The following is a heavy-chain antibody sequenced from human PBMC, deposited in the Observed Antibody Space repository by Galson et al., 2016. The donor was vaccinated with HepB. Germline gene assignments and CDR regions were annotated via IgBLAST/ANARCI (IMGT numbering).Heavy chain of an antibody. D-gene: IGHD6-13*01. CDR2: ISGGATAT. CDR1: GFTFSSYA. V-gene: IGHV3-23*01. Sequence: SLRLSCAASGFTFSSYAMTWVRQAPGRGLEWVSGISGGATATYNADSVKGRFAISRGNSKNTLFLQMNNLRAEDTAFYCAKVTRPGISAPRYGMDVWGKGTPVTVSS. CDR3: AKVTRPGISAPRYGMDV. J-gene: IGHJ6*04.